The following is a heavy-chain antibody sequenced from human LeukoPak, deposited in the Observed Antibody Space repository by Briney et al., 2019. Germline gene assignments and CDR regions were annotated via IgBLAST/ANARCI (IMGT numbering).Heavy chain of an antibody. CDR2: IYYSGST. CDR1: GGSVRSGSYY. J-gene: IGHJ6*04. V-gene: IGHV4-61*01. D-gene: IGHD2-15*01. Sequence: SETLSLTCTVSGGSVRSGSYYWSWIRQPPGKGLEWIGYIYYSGSTNYNPSLKSRVTISVDTSKNQFSLKLSSVTAADTAVYYCAREVVVAATSGDYYGMDVWGKGTTVTVSS. CDR3: AREVVVAATSGDYYGMDV.